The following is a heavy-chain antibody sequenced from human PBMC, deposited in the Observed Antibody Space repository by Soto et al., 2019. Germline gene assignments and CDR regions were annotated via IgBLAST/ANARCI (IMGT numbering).Heavy chain of an antibody. V-gene: IGHV1-69*13. CDR2: IIPIFGTA. D-gene: IGHD1-26*01. J-gene: IGHJ4*02. Sequence: SVKVSCKASGGTFSSYAISWVRQAPGQGLEWMGGIIPIFGTANYAQKFQGRVTITADESTSTAYTELSSLRSEDTAVYYCARHPGVSGGWAAGLLHYFDYWGQGTLVTVSS. CDR1: GGTFSSYA. CDR3: ARHPGVSGGWAAGLLHYFDY.